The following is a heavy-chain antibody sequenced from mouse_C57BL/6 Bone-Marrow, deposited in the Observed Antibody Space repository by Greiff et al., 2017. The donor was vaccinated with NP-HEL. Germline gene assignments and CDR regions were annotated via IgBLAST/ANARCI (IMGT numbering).Heavy chain of an antibody. CDR1: GFTIKNTY. CDR2: IDPANGNT. V-gene: IGHV14-3*01. CDR3: ARYQAYYSNSYYFDY. J-gene: IGHJ2*01. D-gene: IGHD2-5*01. Sequence: VQLQQSVAELVRPGASVKLSCTASGFTIKNTYMHWVKQRPEQGLEWIGRIDPANGNTKYAPKFQGKATLTADTSSHTAYLQLSSLTSEDTAIYYCARYQAYYSNSYYFDYWGQGTTLTVSS.